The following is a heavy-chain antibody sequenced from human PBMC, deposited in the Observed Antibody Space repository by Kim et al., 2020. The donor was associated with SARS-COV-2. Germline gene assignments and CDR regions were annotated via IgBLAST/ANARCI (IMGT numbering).Heavy chain of an antibody. V-gene: IGHV1-8*01. CDR3: ARERGGYCSGGRCYFFHYGMDV. CDR1: GYTFTSYD. D-gene: IGHD2-15*01. J-gene: IGHJ6*02. Sequence: ASVKVSCKASGYTFTSYDINWVRQATGQGLEWMGWMNPNSGHTGYAQKFQGRVTMTRNTSTSTGYMELSSLRSEDTAVYYCARERGGYCSGGRCYFFHYGMDVWGQGTTVTVSS. CDR2: MNPNSGHT.